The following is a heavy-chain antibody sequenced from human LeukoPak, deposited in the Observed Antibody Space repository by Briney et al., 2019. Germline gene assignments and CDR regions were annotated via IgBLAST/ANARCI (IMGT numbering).Heavy chain of an antibody. CDR2: IYYSGST. CDR3: ARHQGRVTNFDY. D-gene: IGHD3-3*01. Sequence: PSETLSLTCTVSGDSISNSFYYWGWIRQPPGKGLEWIGSIYYSGSTYYNPSLKSRVTISVDTSKNQLSLKLSSVTAADTAVYYCARHQGRVTNFDYWGQGTLVSVSS. V-gene: IGHV4-39*01. CDR1: GDSISNSFYY. J-gene: IGHJ4*02.